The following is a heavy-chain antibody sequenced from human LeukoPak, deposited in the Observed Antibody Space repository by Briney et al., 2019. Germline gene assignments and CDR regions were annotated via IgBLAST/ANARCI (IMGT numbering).Heavy chain of an antibody. CDR2: ISGNSAQI. D-gene: IGHD6-19*01. CDR1: GFSFGDFA. V-gene: IGHV3-9*03. Sequence: PGGSLRLSCAASGFSFGDFAMHWVRQAPGKGLEWVSGISGNSAQIEYADSVKGRFTTSRDNAENSLSLQMNSLKAEDMAMYYCVKDVGRSAWFFYFDSWGQGTPVTVSS. CDR3: VKDVGRSAWFFYFDS. J-gene: IGHJ4*02.